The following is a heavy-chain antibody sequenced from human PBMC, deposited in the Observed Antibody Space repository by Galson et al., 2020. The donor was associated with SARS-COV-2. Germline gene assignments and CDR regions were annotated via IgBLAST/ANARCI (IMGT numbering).Heavy chain of an antibody. V-gene: IGHV3-74*01. Sequence: ALHGESLKISCAASGFTFSSHWMHWVRQAPGKGLVWVSRIYSEGSSTSYADSVKGRFTISGDNAKNTLYLQMNSLRAEDTAVYYCARASYSLLHDYWGQGTLVTVSS. CDR1: GFTFSSHW. D-gene: IGHD2-15*01. CDR2: IYSEGSST. J-gene: IGHJ4*02. CDR3: ARASYSLLHDY.